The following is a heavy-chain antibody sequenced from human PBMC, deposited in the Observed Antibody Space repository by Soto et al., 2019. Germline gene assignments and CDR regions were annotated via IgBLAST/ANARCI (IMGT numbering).Heavy chain of an antibody. CDR1: GYTFTSYG. V-gene: IGHV1-18*01. J-gene: IGHJ5*02. CDR3: ARVRVIAAAGPPLGWFDP. Sequence: ASVKVSCKASGYTFTSYGISWVRQAPGQGLEWMGWISAYNGNTNYAQKLQGRVTMTTDTSTSTAYMELRSLRSDDTAVYYCARVRVIAAAGPPLGWFDPWCQGTLVTVSS. D-gene: IGHD6-13*01. CDR2: ISAYNGNT.